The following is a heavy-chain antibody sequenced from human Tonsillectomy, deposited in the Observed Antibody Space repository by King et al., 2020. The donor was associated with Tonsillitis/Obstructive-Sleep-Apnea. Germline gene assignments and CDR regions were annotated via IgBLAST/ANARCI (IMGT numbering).Heavy chain of an antibody. CDR2: ISSSGSTI. CDR1: GFTFSSYE. D-gene: IGHD4-11*01. Sequence: VQLVESGGGLVQPGGSLRLSCAASGFTFSSYEMNWVRQAPGKGLEWVSYISSSGSTIYYADSVKGRFTISRDNAKNSLYLQMNSLRAEDTAVYYYARVGNGYSNYGMTYYFDYWGQGTLVTVSS. V-gene: IGHV3-48*03. J-gene: IGHJ4*02. CDR3: ARVGNGYSNYGMTYYFDY.